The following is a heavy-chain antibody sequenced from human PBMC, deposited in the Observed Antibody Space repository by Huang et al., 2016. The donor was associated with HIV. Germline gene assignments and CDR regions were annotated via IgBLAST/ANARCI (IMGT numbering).Heavy chain of an antibody. D-gene: IGHD4-17*01. J-gene: IGHJ4*02. Sequence: EVQLLESGGGLAQPGGSLRLSCAASGFTFSNYDMSWVRQAPGKGLEGVSTISAGGGGTFYPDSVKGRFTISRDNSKNTLYLQMNSLKAEDTAVYCCGVTTDYWGQGTLVSVSS. CDR3: GVTTDY. CDR2: ISAGGGGT. CDR1: GFTFSNYD. V-gene: IGHV3-23*01.